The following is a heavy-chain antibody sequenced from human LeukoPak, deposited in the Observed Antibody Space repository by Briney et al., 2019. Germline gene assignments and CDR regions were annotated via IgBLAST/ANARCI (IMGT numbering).Heavy chain of an antibody. CDR1: GFTFTSSA. D-gene: IGHD2-2*01. CDR2: IVVGSGNT. Sequence: SVKVSCKASGFTFTSSAMQWVRQARGQRLEWIGWIVVGSGNTNYAQKFQERVTITRDMSTSTAYMELSSLRSEDTDVYYCAAVEYCSSTSCYPDLRFDYWGQGTLVTVSS. CDR3: AAVEYCSSTSCYPDLRFDY. V-gene: IGHV1-58*02. J-gene: IGHJ4*02.